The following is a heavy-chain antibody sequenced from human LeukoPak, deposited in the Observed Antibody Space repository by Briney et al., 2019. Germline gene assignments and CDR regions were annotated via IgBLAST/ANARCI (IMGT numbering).Heavy chain of an antibody. CDR2: IYYSGST. Sequence: SETLSLTCTVSGGSISSYYWSWIRQPPGKGLEWIGYIYYSGSTNYNPSLKSRVTISVDTSKHQFSLKLSSVTAADTAVYYCARGGYGDYVGFDPWGQGTLVTVSS. D-gene: IGHD4-17*01. V-gene: IGHV4-59*01. CDR1: GGSISSYY. J-gene: IGHJ5*02. CDR3: ARGGYGDYVGFDP.